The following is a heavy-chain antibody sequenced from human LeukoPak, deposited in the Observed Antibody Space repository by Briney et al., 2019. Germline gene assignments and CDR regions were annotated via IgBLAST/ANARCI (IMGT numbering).Heavy chain of an antibody. V-gene: IGHV3-7*01. Sequence: GGSLRLSCAASGFTFNIYWMSWVRQAPGKGLEWVANINQDGSEIYYVDSVRGRFTISRDNAKNSLYLQMNSLRAEDTAVYNCARGAHYMDVWGKGTTVTVSS. CDR1: GFTFNIYW. J-gene: IGHJ6*03. CDR3: ARGAHYMDV. CDR2: INQDGSEI.